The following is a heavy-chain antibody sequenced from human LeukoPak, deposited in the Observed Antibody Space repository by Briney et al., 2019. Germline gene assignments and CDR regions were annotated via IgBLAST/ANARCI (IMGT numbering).Heavy chain of an antibody. CDR2: ISAYNGNT. Sequence: ASVKVSCKASGYTFTSYGISWVRQAPGQGLEWMGWISAYNGNTNYAQKLQGRVTTTTDTSTSTAYMELRSLRSDDTAVYYCARSGYYDSSGYYTLDGMDVWGQGTTVTVSS. CDR3: ARSGYYDSSGYYTLDGMDV. V-gene: IGHV1-18*01. CDR1: GYTFTSYG. D-gene: IGHD3-22*01. J-gene: IGHJ6*02.